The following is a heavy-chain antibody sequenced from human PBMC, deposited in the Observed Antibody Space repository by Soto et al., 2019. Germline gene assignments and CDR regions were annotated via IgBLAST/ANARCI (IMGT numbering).Heavy chain of an antibody. J-gene: IGHJ6*02. Sequence: PGESLKVSCKGSGYSFTSYWIGWVRQMPGKGLEWMGIIYPGDSDTRYSPSFQGQVTISAEDTAVYYCARDVSPDGSGTYFYGFYYYGMDVWGQGTTVTVSS. CDR3: YYYGMDV. CDR2: IYPGDSDT. V-gene: IGHV5-51*01. CDR1: GYSFTSYW. D-gene: IGHD3-10*01.